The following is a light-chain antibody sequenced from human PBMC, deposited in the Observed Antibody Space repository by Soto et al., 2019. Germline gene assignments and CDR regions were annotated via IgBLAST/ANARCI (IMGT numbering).Light chain of an antibody. CDR1: QSISSY. V-gene: IGKV1-39*01. J-gene: IGKJ5*01. Sequence: DIQMTQSPSSLSASVGARAPITCRASQSISSYLNWYQQKPGKAPKLLIYAASALHSGVPSRFSGSGSGTDFTLTISSLQPEDFATYYCQQADSFPITFGQGTRLEIK. CDR2: AAS. CDR3: QQADSFPIT.